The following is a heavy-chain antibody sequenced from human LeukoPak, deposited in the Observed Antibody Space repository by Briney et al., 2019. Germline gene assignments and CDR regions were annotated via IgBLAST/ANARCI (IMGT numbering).Heavy chain of an antibody. CDR1: GVTFINFA. CDR2: TSVDGSSE. Sequence: GGSLRLSCAASGVTFINFAMHWVRQAPGKGLEWVAVTSVDGSSEYYADSVKGRFTISRDNPKNTLYLQMNSLRAEDTAVYYCASFIVGATAPGDWGQGTLVTVSS. J-gene: IGHJ4*02. V-gene: IGHV3-30-3*01. CDR3: ASFIVGATAPGD. D-gene: IGHD1-26*01.